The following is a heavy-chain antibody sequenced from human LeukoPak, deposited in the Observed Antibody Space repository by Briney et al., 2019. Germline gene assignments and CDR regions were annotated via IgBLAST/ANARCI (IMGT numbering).Heavy chain of an antibody. CDR1: GFTFRSYG. D-gene: IGHD6-19*01. CDR3: ARAVSSASPASDI. V-gene: IGHV3-30*02. CDR2: IRYDGSNN. Sequence: PGGSLRLSCAASGFTFRSYGMHWVRQAPGKGLEWVAFIRYDGSNNDYADSVKGRFTIPRDHSKNTLYLQMNSLRAEDTAVYYCARAVSSASPASDIWGQGTMVTVS. J-gene: IGHJ3*02.